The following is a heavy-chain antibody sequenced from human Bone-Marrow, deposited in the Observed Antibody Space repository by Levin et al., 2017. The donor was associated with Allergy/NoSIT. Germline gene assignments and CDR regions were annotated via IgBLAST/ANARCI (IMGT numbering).Heavy chain of an antibody. J-gene: IGHJ6*03. CDR3: AREVRDCGGDCEAGHYYYYYYMDV. D-gene: IGHD2-21*01. CDR1: GGSISSYY. Sequence: SETLSLTCTVSGGSISSYYWSWIRQPPGKGLEWIGYIYYSGSTNYNPSLKSRVTISVDTSKNQFSLKLSSVTAADTAVYYCAREVRDCGGDCEAGHYYYYYYMDVWGKGTTVTVSS. CDR2: IYYSGST. V-gene: IGHV4-59*01.